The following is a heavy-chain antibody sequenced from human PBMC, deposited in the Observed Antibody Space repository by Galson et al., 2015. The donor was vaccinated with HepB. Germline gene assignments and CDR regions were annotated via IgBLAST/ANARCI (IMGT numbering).Heavy chain of an antibody. CDR1: GFSFSTYA. CDR3: TKPLYTSGSARGIDS. V-gene: IGHV3-23*01. D-gene: IGHD6-25*01. Sequence: SLRLSCAASGFSFSTYAMTWVRQAPGKGLEWVSTINNVGGSTFYADSVKGRFTISRDNSKNMLYLQMDTLRADDTAVYYCTKPLYTSGSARGIDSWGQGALATVSS. J-gene: IGHJ4*02. CDR2: INNVGGST.